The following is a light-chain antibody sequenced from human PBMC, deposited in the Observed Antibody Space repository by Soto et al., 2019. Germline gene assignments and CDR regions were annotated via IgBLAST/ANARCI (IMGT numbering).Light chain of an antibody. CDR2: EGT. CDR1: SADVGTYKL. J-gene: IGLJ2*01. CDR3: CSYAGSSTFVV. V-gene: IGLV2-23*03. Sequence: QSALTQPASVSGSPGQSITISCTGTSADVGTYKLVSWYQHHPGKVPRLMIYEGTKRPSGVSDRLSGSKSGNTASLTISGLQTEDEADYYCCSYAGSSTFVVFGGGTKVTVL.